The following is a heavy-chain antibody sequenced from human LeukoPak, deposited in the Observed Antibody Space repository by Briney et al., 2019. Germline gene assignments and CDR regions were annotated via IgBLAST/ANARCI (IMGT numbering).Heavy chain of an antibody. V-gene: IGHV3-74*01. CDR3: IRDFRSADL. J-gene: IGHJ5*02. CDR2: IYVDGRTT. CDR1: WFTISNSW. Sequence: GGSLRLSCVASWFTISNSWMHWVRQPPGKGLVWVSRIYVDGRTTNYADSVKGRFTISRDNAKNTVYLEMNSLSVEDTATYYCIRDFRSADLWGQGTLVTVTS.